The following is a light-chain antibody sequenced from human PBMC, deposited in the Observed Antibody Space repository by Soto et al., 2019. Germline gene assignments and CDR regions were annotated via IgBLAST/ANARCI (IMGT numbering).Light chain of an antibody. CDR2: DAS. J-gene: IGKJ4*01. CDR3: QQFSSYPLT. CDR1: QTVRNNY. V-gene: IGKV3-20*01. Sequence: EFVLTQSPGTLSLSPGERATLSCRASQTVRNNYLAWYQQKPGQAPKLLIYDASSRATGIPDRFSGGGSGTDFILTISRLEPEDFAVDYCQQFSSYPLTFGGGTKVEIK.